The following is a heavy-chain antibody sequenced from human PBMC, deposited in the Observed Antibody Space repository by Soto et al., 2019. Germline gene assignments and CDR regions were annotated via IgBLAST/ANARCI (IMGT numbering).Heavy chain of an antibody. V-gene: IGHV1-2*02. CDR2: INPNSGGT. CDR3: ARALEARYYDIFAAGYYYYYGMDV. Sequence: RASVKVSCKSSGYTFTGYYMHWVRQAPGQGLEWMGWINPNSGGTNYAQKFQGRVTMTRDTSISTAYMELSSLRSDDTAVYYCARALEARYYDIFAAGYYYYYGMDVWGQGTTVTSP. CDR1: GYTFTGYY. D-gene: IGHD3-9*01. J-gene: IGHJ6*02.